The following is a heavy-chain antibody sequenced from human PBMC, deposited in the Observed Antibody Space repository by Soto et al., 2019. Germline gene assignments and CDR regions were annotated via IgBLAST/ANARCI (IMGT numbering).Heavy chain of an antibody. CDR1: GGSISSYY. CDR2: IYYSAST. Sequence: QVQLQESGPGLVKPSETLSLTCTVSGGSISSYYWSWIRQPPGKGLAWIGYIYYSASTNYSPSLKNRVTISVDTSKNQFPPNLSSVTAADTAVYYCARHLPYCSGDCYSLDYWGQGTLVTVSS. D-gene: IGHD2-21*02. V-gene: IGHV4-59*08. J-gene: IGHJ4*02. CDR3: ARHLPYCSGDCYSLDY.